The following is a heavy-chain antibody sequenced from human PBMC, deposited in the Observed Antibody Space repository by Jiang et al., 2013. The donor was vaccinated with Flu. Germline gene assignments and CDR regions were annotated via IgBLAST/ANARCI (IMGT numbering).Heavy chain of an antibody. J-gene: IGHJ6*02. D-gene: IGHD3-10*01. CDR3: ARDRYYGSGRRHYYYYGMDV. Sequence: SGGSTSYAQKFQGRVTMTRDTSTSTVYMELSSLRSEDTAVYYCARDRYYGSGRRHYYYYGMDVWGQGTTVTVSS. V-gene: IGHV1-46*01. CDR2: SGGST.